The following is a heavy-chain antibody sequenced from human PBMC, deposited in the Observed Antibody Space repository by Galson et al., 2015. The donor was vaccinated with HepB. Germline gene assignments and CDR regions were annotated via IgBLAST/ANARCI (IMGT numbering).Heavy chain of an antibody. CDR3: ARVADADYGDHSHFDS. J-gene: IGHJ4*02. V-gene: IGHV3-11*06. D-gene: IGHD4-17*01. Sequence: SLRLSCAASGFTFNDYYMSWIRQAPGKGLEWLSYISSNTIYTNYADSVKGRFTVSRDNVKNSISLQMNCLSVEDTAIYYCARVADADYGDHSHFDSWGQGTLVTVSS. CDR1: GFTFNDYY. CDR2: ISSNTIYT.